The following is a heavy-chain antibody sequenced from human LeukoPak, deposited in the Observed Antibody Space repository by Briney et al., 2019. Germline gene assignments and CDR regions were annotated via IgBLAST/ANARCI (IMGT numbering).Heavy chain of an antibody. CDR1: GYSFSNNA. D-gene: IGHD6-13*01. CDR3: GGFQFPAAGRDAFDV. Sequence: GGSPRLSSAHSGYSFSNNAICCVPHAPQKRLEWGSGISGSGGGTSYADSVKGRFTISRDNSKNTLYLQMNSLTAEDTAVYYCGGFQFPAAGRDAFDVWGQGTMVTVSS. J-gene: IGHJ3*01. V-gene: IGHV3-23*01. CDR2: ISGSGGGT.